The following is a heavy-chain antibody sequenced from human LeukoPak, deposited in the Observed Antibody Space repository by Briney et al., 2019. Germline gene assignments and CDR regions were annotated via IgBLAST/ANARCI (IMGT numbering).Heavy chain of an antibody. CDR2: INPNSGGT. V-gene: IGHV1-2*02. CDR1: GYTFTGYY. Sequence: GASVKVSCKASGYTFTGYYMHWVRRAPGQGLEWMGWINPNSGGTNCAQKFQGRVTMTRDTSISTAYMELSRLRSDDTAVYYCARDLRHEVFDYWGQGTLVTVSS. J-gene: IGHJ4*02. CDR3: ARDLRHEVFDY.